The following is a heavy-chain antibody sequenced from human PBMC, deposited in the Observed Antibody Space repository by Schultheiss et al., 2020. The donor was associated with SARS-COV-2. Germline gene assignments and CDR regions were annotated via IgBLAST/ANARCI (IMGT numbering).Heavy chain of an antibody. CDR1: GFTFSSYS. J-gene: IGHJ6*02. Sequence: GGSLRLSCAASGFTFSSYSMNWVRQAPGKGLEWVSSISSSSSYIYYADSVKGRFTISRDNAKNSLYLQMNSLRDEDTAVYYCARDDIVVVPAAISYYYYGMDVWGQGTTVTVSS. V-gene: IGHV3-21*01. D-gene: IGHD2-2*01. CDR2: ISSSSSYI. CDR3: ARDDIVVVPAAISYYYYGMDV.